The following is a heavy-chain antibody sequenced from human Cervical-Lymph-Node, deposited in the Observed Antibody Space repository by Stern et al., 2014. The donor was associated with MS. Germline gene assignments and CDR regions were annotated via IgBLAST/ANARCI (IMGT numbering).Heavy chain of an antibody. J-gene: IGHJ5*02. Sequence: QVQLVQSGAEVKKPGSSVRVSCKASGGSFKSYAFNWLRQAPGQGLEWLGDIAPRFAKANYAQKFQGRVTVTADEATNTVYMELSFLTSEDTAVYYCARERSIHYPAFAPWGQGTLVTVSS. D-gene: IGHD3-10*01. V-gene: IGHV1-69*01. CDR1: GGSFKSYA. CDR2: IAPRFAKA. CDR3: ARERSIHYPAFAP.